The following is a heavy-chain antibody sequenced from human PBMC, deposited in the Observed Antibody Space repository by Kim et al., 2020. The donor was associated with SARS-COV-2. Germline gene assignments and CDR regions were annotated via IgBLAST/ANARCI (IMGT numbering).Heavy chain of an antibody. CDR1: GGSVTNGFY. J-gene: IGHJ4*02. Sequence: SETLSLTCTVSGGSVTNGFYWGWIRQAPGKGLGGFGTTYYRGTTNSTPSLSSRPTLSIATSKNQFSLKLNSVTAADTAFYYCARHTQDVTSTGGIFDYWGQGALVTVSS. CDR2: TYYRGTT. V-gene: IGHV4-39*01. D-gene: IGHD2-8*02. CDR3: ARHTQDVTSTGGIFDY.